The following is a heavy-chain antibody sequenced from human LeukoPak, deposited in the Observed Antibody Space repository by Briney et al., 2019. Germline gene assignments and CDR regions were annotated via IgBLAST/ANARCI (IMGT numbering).Heavy chain of an antibody. D-gene: IGHD7-27*01. J-gene: IGHJ3*02. CDR3: AKSLWGSDAFDI. Sequence: SETLSLTCTVSGGSISSYYWSWIRQPPGKGLEWIGYIYYSGSTNYNPSLKSRVTISVDTSKNQFSLKLSSVTAADTAVYYCAKSLWGSDAFDIWGQGTMVTVSS. CDR1: GGSISSYY. CDR2: IYYSGST. V-gene: IGHV4-59*08.